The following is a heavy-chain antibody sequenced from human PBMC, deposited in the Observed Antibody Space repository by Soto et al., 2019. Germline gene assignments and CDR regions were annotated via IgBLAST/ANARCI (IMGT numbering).Heavy chain of an antibody. D-gene: IGHD3-22*01. Sequence: SGPTLVNPTQTLTLTCTFSGFSLSTSGVGVGWIRQPPGKALEWLALIYWDDDKRYSPSLKSRLTITKDTSKNQVVLTMTNMDPVDTATYYCAHTSYYDSSGYYLGNYYYGMDVWGQGTTVTVSS. CDR3: AHTSYYDSSGYYLGNYYYGMDV. V-gene: IGHV2-5*02. CDR2: IYWDDDK. CDR1: GFSLSTSGVG. J-gene: IGHJ6*02.